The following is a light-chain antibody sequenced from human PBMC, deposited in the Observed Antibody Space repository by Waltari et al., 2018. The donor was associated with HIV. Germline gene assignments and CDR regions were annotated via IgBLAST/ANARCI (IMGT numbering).Light chain of an antibody. V-gene: IGLV2-14*01. CDR1: SSYVGGYNY. Sequence: QSALTQPASVSGSPGQSIPISCPGTSSYVGGYNYISWSQQHPGKAPKLMIYEVSNRPSGVSNRFSGSKSGNTASLTISGLQAEDEADYYCSSYTSSSTPHVVFGGGTKLTVL. J-gene: IGLJ2*01. CDR2: EVS. CDR3: SSYTSSSTPHVV.